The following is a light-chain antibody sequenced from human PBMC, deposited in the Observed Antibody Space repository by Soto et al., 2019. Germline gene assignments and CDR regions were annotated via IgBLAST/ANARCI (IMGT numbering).Light chain of an antibody. CDR3: QQYGSSPFT. CDR2: GAS. V-gene: IGKV3-20*01. Sequence: EIGLTQSPGTLSLSPGARATLACRASQSVSSSYLAWYQQKPGQAPRLLIYGASSRTTGIPDRFIGSGSGTDFTLTISRLEPEDFAVYYCQQYGSSPFTFGPGTKVDIK. CDR1: QSVSSSY. J-gene: IGKJ3*01.